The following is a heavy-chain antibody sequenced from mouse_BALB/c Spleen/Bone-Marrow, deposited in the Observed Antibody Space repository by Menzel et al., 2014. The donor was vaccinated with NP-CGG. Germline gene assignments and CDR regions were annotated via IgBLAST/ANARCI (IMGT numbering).Heavy chain of an antibody. Sequence: QVQLQQSGPELVKGALVKISCKASGFTFRSYDINWVKQRPGQGLEWIGWIYPGDGSTKYNEKFKGKATLTADKSSSTAYMQLSSLTSDNSAVYFCARSGDSSGYGFAYWGQGTLVTVSA. CDR3: ARSGDSSGYGFAY. D-gene: IGHD3-2*01. CDR2: IYPGDGST. V-gene: IGHV1S56*01. J-gene: IGHJ3*01. CDR1: GFTFRSYD.